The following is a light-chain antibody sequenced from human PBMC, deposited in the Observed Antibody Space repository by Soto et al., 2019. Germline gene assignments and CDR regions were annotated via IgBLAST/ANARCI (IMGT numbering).Light chain of an antibody. CDR2: GAS. J-gene: IGKJ3*01. V-gene: IGKV3-15*01. CDR3: QQYHDWLPIT. Sequence: EIVMTQSPATLFVSPGERATLSCRASQTVSDDLAWYQQKPGQAPRLLIYGASTRATDIPARFSGGGSGTEFTRTISSLLSEDSAIYYCQQYHDWLPITFGPGTKVNI. CDR1: QTVSDD.